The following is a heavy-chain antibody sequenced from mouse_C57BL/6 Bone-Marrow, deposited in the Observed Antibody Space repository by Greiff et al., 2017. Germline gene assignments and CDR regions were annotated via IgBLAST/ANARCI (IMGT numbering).Heavy chain of an antibody. CDR1: GYTFTSYW. D-gene: IGHD1-2*01. CDR2: IHPNSGST. Sequence: QVQLQQPGAELVKPGASVKLSCKASGYTFTSYWMHWVKQRPGQGLEWIGMIHPNSGSTNYNEKFKSKATLTVDKSSSTAYMQLSSLTSEASAVYYCARGATAPGDCDYWGQGTTLTVAS. CDR3: ARGATAPGDCDY. V-gene: IGHV1-64*01. J-gene: IGHJ2*01.